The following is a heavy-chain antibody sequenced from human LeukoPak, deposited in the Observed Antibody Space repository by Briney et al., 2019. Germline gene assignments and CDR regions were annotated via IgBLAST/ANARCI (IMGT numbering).Heavy chain of an antibody. Sequence: GGSLRLSCAASGFTFSSYWMSWVRQAPGKGLEWVANIKQDGSEKYYVDSVKGRFTISRDNAKNSLYLQMNSLRAEDTAVYYCARDLDSGSWLVDYWGQGTLVTVSS. D-gene: IGHD6-13*01. CDR2: IKQDGSEK. CDR1: GFTFSSYW. J-gene: IGHJ4*02. CDR3: ARDLDSGSWLVDY. V-gene: IGHV3-7*01.